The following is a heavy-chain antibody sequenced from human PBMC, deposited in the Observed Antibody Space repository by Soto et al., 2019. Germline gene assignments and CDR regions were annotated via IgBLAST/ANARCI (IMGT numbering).Heavy chain of an antibody. Sequence: GALRLSCAASGFTFSSYWMGWVRQAPGKGPEWVANIQQDGSERHYGGSVKGRFTISRDNAKNSLYLQMNSLRAEDTAVYYCVESGGAADYWGQGTLVTVSS. J-gene: IGHJ4*02. CDR2: IQQDGSER. D-gene: IGHD2-8*02. V-gene: IGHV3-7*03. CDR1: GFTFSSYW. CDR3: VESGGAADY.